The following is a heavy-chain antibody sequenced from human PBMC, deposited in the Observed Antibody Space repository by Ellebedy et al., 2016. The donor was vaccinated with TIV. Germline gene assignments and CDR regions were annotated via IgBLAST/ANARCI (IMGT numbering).Heavy chain of an antibody. CDR1: GYSISSGYY. Sequence: SETLSLXCTVSGYSISSGYYWGWIRQPPGKGLEWIGNIYHIGSTSYNPSLKSRVTISVDTSKNQFSLKLSSVTAADTAVYYCARVGDYDSGYWGPGTLVTVSS. CDR2: IYHIGST. D-gene: IGHD4-17*01. V-gene: IGHV4-38-2*02. J-gene: IGHJ4*02. CDR3: ARVGDYDSGY.